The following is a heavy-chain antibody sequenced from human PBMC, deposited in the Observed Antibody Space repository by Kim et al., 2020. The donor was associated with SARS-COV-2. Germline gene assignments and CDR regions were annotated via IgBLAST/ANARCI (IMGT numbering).Heavy chain of an antibody. J-gene: IGHJ6*02. V-gene: IGHV3-48*03. CDR1: GFTFSSYE. CDR3: ARVAPYYDILTGLYYYYGMDV. Sequence: GGSLRLSCAASGFTFSSYEMNWVRQAPGKGLEWVSYISSSGSTIYYADSVKGRFTISRDNAKNSLYLQMNSLRAEDTAVYYCARVAPYYDILTGLYYYYGMDVWGQGTTVTVSS. CDR2: ISSSGSTI. D-gene: IGHD3-9*01.